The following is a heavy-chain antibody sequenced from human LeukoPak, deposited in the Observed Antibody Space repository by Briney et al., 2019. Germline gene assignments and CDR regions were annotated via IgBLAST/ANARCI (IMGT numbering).Heavy chain of an antibody. V-gene: IGHV3-30*18. CDR1: GFTFSSYG. D-gene: IGHD6-13*01. J-gene: IGHJ4*02. CDR3: AKDSSPYSSSWLFDY. Sequence: GGSLRLSCAASGFTFSSYGMHWVRQAPGKGLEWVAVISYDGSNKNYADSVKGRFTISRDNSKNTLYLQMNSLRAEGTAVYYCAKDSSPYSSSWLFDYWGQGTLVTVSS. CDR2: ISYDGSNK.